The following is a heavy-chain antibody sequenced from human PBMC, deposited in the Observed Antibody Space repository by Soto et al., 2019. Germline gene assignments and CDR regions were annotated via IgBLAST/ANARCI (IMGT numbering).Heavy chain of an antibody. J-gene: IGHJ4*02. V-gene: IGHV4-59*08. CDR2: IYYSGST. CDR3: ARWQLVYFDY. D-gene: IGHD6-6*01. CDR1: GGSISSYY. Sequence: SETLSLTCTVSGGSISSYYWSWIRQPPGKGLEWIGYIYYSGSTNYNPSLKSRVTISVDTSKNQFSLKLSSVTAADTAVYYCARWQLVYFDYWGQGTLVTVSS.